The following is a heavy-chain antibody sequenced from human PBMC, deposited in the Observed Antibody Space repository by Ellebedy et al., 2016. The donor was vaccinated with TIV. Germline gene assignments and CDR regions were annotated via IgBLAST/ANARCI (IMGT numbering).Heavy chain of an antibody. CDR2: FYSAGST. V-gene: IGHV3-66*01. D-gene: IGHD6-13*01. Sequence: GESLKISCAASGFTVSTNYISWVRQAPGKGLEWVSVFYSAGSTYYADSVKGRFTISRDISKNTVYLDMNSLRAEDTALYYCARDPTEAGYYDLWGQGTRVTVSS. J-gene: IGHJ4*02. CDR3: ARDPTEAGYYDL. CDR1: GFTVSTNY.